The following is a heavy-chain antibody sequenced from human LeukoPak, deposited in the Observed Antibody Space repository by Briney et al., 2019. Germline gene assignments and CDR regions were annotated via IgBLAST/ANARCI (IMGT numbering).Heavy chain of an antibody. V-gene: IGHV3-21*01. CDR3: ARVLHYDDSSGYSY. CDR1: GFTFSSYS. CDR2: ISSSSSYI. J-gene: IGHJ4*02. D-gene: IGHD3-22*01. Sequence: PGGSLRLSCAASGFTFSSYSMNWVRQAPGKGLEWVSSISSSSSYIYYADSVKGRFTISRDNAKNSLYLQMNSLRAEDTAVYYCARVLHYDDSSGYSYWGQGTLVTVSS.